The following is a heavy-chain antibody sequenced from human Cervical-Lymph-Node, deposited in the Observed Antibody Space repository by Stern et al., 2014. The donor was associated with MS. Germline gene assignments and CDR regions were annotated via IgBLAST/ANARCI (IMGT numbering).Heavy chain of an antibody. V-gene: IGHV4-59*01. D-gene: IGHD2-2*01. J-gene: IGHJ6*02. CDR3: ARHWKLCPQCAHYGMDV. CDR1: GGSISSYF. CDR2: IHYSGNT. Sequence: QVQLQESGPGLVKPSETLSLTCTVSGGSISSYFWSWIRQPPGKGLEWIGYIHYSGNTNYNPSLKSRVTISADTSKNQFSLRLSSVTAADTAVYYCARHWKLCPQCAHYGMDVWGQGTTVTVSS.